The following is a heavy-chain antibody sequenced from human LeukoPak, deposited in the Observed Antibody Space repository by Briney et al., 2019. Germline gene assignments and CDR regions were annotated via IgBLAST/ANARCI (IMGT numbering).Heavy chain of an antibody. CDR2: IYSSGST. V-gene: IGHV4-4*07. D-gene: IGHD4-17*01. J-gene: IGHJ4*02. CDR3: ARETTVTRFDY. Sequence: PSETLSLTCTVSGVSISSFYWTWIRQPAGKGLEWIGRIYSSGSTNYNPSLKSRVTMSVDTSKNQFSLKLSSVTAADTAVYYCARETTVTRFDYWGQGTLITVSS. CDR1: GVSISSFY.